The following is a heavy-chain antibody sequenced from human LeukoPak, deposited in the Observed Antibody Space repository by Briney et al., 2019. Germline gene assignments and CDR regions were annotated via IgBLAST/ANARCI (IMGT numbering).Heavy chain of an antibody. Sequence: GRSLRLSCAASGFTFSSYAMHWVRQAPGKGLEWVAVISYDGSNKYYADSVKGRFTISRDNSKNTLYLQMNSLRAEDTAVYYCASVKDTAMVVDAFDIWGQGTMVTVPS. CDR3: ASVKDTAMVVDAFDI. J-gene: IGHJ3*02. V-gene: IGHV3-30-3*01. D-gene: IGHD5-18*01. CDR2: ISYDGSNK. CDR1: GFTFSSYA.